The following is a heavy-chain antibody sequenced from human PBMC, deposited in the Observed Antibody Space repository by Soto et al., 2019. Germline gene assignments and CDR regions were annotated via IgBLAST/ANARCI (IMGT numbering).Heavy chain of an antibody. CDR1: GPTFIAYY. CDR3: ARASVDVPE. J-gene: IGHJ4*02. D-gene: IGHD5-12*01. CDR2: IDPKSGGT. V-gene: IGHV1-2*02. Sequence: KLVQSGAEVKKPGASVRVSCKTSGPTFIAYYIHWVRQAPGQGLEWMGWIDPKSGGTTYEQKFLGRVTMTRDTSINTAYMDLNRLTSDDTAVYYCARASVDVPEWGQGTLITVSS.